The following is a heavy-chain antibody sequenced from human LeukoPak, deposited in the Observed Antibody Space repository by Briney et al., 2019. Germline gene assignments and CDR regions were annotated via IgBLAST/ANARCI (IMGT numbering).Heavy chain of an antibody. CDR3: ARALRRTVTTFNY. V-gene: IGHV1-2*02. CDR2: INPNSGGT. J-gene: IGHJ4*02. D-gene: IGHD4-17*01. CDR1: GYTFTGYY. Sequence: GASVKVSCKASGYTFTGYYMHWVRQAPGQGLEWMGWINPNSGGTNYAQKFQGRVTMTRDTSISTAYMELSRLRSDDPAVYYCARALRRTVTTFNYWGQGTLVTVSS.